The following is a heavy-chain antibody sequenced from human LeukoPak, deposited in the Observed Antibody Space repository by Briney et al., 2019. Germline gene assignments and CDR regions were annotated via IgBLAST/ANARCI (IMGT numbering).Heavy chain of an antibody. D-gene: IGHD3-10*01. CDR1: GYSISSGYY. V-gene: IGHV4-38-2*02. CDR2: IYHSGST. CDR3: ARVFDSGSQAYFYYMDV. Sequence: SETLSLTRTVSGYSISSGYYWGWIRQPPGKGLEWIGSIYHSGSTYYNPSLKSRVTMSVDTSKNQFSLKVSSVTAADTAVYYCARVFDSGSQAYFYYMDVWGKGTTVTISS. J-gene: IGHJ6*03.